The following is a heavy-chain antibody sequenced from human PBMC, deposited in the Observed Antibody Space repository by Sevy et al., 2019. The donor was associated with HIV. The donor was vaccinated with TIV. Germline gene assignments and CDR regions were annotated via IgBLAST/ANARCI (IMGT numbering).Heavy chain of an antibody. CDR3: ANKGGSRPNDAFYT. J-gene: IGHJ3*02. Sequence: GGSLRLSCAASGFSFSWYWMSWVRQTPEKGLEWVANIKQDGSEKNYVDSVKGRFTISRDNAKNSLYLQMNSLRVEDTAVYYCANKGGSRPNDAFYTWGQGTVVTVSS. V-gene: IGHV3-7*01. CDR2: IKQDGSEK. D-gene: IGHD3-10*01. CDR1: GFSFSWYW.